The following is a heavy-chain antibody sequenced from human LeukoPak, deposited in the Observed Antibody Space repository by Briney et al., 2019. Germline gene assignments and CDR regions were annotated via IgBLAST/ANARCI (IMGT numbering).Heavy chain of an antibody. CDR3: ARGAPIYYDILTGYYPSYYYYYMDV. V-gene: IGHV1-69*05. D-gene: IGHD3-9*01. J-gene: IGHJ6*03. CDR1: GGTFSSYA. CDR2: IIPIFGTA. Sequence: SVKVSCKASGGTFSSYAISWVRQAPGQGLEWMGGIIPIFGTANYAQKFQGRVTMTRNTSISTAYMELSSLRSEDTAVYYCARGAPIYYDILTGYYPSYYYYYMDVWGKGTTVTISS.